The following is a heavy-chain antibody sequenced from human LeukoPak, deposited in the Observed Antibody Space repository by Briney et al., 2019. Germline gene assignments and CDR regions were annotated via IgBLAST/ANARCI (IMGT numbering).Heavy chain of an antibody. V-gene: IGHV3-23*01. CDR3: AKAVATRYCFDY. Sequence: GGSLRLSCAASGFAFGSYGMSWVRQAPGKGLEWVSVISGNGGSTYYTDSVKGRFTISRDNSKNTLYLQMNSLRAEDTAVYYCAKAVATRYCFDYWGQGTLVTVSS. CDR1: GFAFGSYG. CDR2: ISGNGGST. D-gene: IGHD5-12*01. J-gene: IGHJ4*02.